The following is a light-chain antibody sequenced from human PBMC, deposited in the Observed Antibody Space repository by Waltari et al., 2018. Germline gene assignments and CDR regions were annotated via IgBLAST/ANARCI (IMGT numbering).Light chain of an antibody. CDR1: HRINTW. V-gene: IGKV1-5*01. J-gene: IGKJ1*01. CDR2: DAS. Sequence: IQMTQSPSALSASVGDRVTITCRASHRINTWMAWYALKPGLAPKLRIYDASNLGGGVPSRFSGSGFGTNFTLTISSLQPDDFATYYCQQYSSFSTFGLGTKV. CDR3: QQYSSFST.